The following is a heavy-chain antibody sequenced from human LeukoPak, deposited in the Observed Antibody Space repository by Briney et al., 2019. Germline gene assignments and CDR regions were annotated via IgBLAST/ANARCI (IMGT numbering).Heavy chain of an antibody. Sequence: GGSLRLSCAASGFTVSSNYMSWVRQAPGKGLEWVSAISGSGAETNYADSVKGRFTISRDNSKNTVYLQMNSLRAEDTAVYYCAKDIVVVTAGSNAFDIWGQGTMVTVSS. J-gene: IGHJ3*02. CDR2: ISGSGAET. CDR1: GFTVSSNY. V-gene: IGHV3-23*01. D-gene: IGHD2-21*02. CDR3: AKDIVVVTAGSNAFDI.